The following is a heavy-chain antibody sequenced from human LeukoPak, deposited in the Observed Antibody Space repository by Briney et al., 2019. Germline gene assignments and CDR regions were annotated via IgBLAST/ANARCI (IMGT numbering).Heavy chain of an antibody. J-gene: IGHJ6*03. CDR1: RFTFSSYE. CDR2: ITSSGTYI. V-gene: IGHV3-21*01. CDR3: ARDPYSGNYGNYYYYYMDV. Sequence: GGSLRLSCAASRFTFSSYEIHWVRQAPGRALEWVSSITSSGTYIFYADSVKGRFTISRDNAKNSLYLQMNSLGPEDAAVYYCARDPYSGNYGNYYYYYMDVWGKGTTVTISS. D-gene: IGHD1-26*01.